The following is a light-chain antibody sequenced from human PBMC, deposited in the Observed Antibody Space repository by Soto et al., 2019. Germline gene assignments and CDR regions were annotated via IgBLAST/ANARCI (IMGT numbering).Light chain of an antibody. J-gene: IGKJ1*01. Sequence: EVVMTQSPAILSVFPGERATLSCRASQSVFSNLAWYQQNPGQAPRLLMYGTSTRATGIPARFSGSGSGAEFTLTISSLQSEDFAVYYCQQYNSWPRTFGRGTKVEIK. CDR3: QQYNSWPRT. V-gene: IGKV3-15*01. CDR1: QSVFSN. CDR2: GTS.